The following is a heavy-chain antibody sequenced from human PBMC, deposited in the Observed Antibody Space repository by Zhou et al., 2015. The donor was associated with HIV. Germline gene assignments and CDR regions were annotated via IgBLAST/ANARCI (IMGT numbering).Heavy chain of an antibody. D-gene: IGHD6-6*01. CDR3: ASTNEYSSSSGYFDY. CDR2: ISAYNGNT. V-gene: IGHV1-18*01. Sequence: QVQLVQSGAEVKRPGSSVKVSCKTSGGIFSRNAISWVRQAPGQGLEWMGWISAYNGNTNYAQKLQGRVTMTTDTSTSTAYMELRSLRSDDTAVYYCASTNEYSSSSGYFDYWGQGTLVTVSS. CDR1: GGIFSRNA. J-gene: IGHJ4*02.